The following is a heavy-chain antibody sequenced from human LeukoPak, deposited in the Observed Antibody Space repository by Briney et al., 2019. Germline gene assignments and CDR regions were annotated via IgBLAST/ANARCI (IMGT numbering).Heavy chain of an antibody. Sequence: GGSLRLSCAASGFTSGTYGMNWVRQAPGKGLEWVSSISSGGTYLNYADSVKGRFTISRDNAKNSLYLQMNSLRAEDTAVYYCARVTSPYYFDSWGQGTLVTVSS. D-gene: IGHD2-2*01. CDR3: ARVTSPYYFDS. CDR1: GFTSGTYG. CDR2: ISSGGTYL. V-gene: IGHV3-21*01. J-gene: IGHJ4*02.